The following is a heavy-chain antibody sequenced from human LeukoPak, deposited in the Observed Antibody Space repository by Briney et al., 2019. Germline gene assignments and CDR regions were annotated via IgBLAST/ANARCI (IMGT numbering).Heavy chain of an antibody. V-gene: IGHV3-23*01. CDR2: ISGSGGST. D-gene: IGHD2-15*01. CDR3: AEDPGYCSGGSCYSGNWFDP. J-gene: IGHJ5*02. Sequence: GGSLRLSCAASGFTFSSYAMSWVRQAPGKGLEWVSAISGSGGSTYYADSVKGRFTISRDNSKNTLYLQMNSLRAEDTAVYYCAEDPGYCSGGSCYSGNWFDPWGQGTLVTVSS. CDR1: GFTFSSYA.